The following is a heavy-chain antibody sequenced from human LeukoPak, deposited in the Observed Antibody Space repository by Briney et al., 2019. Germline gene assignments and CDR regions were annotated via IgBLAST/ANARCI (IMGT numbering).Heavy chain of an antibody. D-gene: IGHD1-14*01. V-gene: IGHV3-23*01. CDR1: GFTFSSYA. CDR3: ARETSDGMRYTY. Sequence: GGSLRLSCAASGFTFSSYAMSWVRQAPGKGLEWVSLIRGSGERTYHADYVKGRFTISRDNSKNILYLQMNSLRAEDTAVYYCARETSDGMRYTYWGQGTLVTVSS. CDR2: IRGSGERT. J-gene: IGHJ4*02.